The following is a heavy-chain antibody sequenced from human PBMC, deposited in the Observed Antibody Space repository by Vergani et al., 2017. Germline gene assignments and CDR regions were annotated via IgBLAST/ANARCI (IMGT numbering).Heavy chain of an antibody. V-gene: IGHV3-30*03. Sequence: QVQLVESGGGVVQPGRSLRLSCAASGFTFSSYGMHWVRQAPGKGLEWVAVISYDGSNKYYADSVKGRFTISRDNAKNSLYLQMNSLRAEDTAVYYCARDQDRMVRGVKPGDYWGQGTLVTVSS. CDR2: ISYDGSNK. CDR1: GFTFSSYG. J-gene: IGHJ4*02. D-gene: IGHD3-10*01. CDR3: ARDQDRMVRGVKPGDY.